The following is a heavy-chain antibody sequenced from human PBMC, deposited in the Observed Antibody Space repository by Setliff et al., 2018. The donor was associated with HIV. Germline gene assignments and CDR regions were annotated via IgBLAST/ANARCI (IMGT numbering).Heavy chain of an antibody. Sequence: PSETLSLTCAVSGGSISGSYYWAWIRQPPGKGLEWIGSTYFRGGTYNNPSLENRFSISIDTSENQISLKLYSVTAADTAIYYCGRVSSSRYFLGAFDSWGQGLLVTVSS. J-gene: IGHJ4*02. CDR2: TYFRGGT. V-gene: IGHV4-39*02. CDR1: GGSISGSYY. CDR3: GRVSSSRYFLGAFDS. D-gene: IGHD6-25*01.